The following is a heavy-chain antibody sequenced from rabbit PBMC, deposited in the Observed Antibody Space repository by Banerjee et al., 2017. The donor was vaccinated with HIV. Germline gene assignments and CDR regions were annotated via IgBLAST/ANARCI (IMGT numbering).Heavy chain of an antibody. CDR1: GLDFSSSFW. CDR3: ARDGVYTGPDYDL. Sequence: QEQLVESGGGLVKPEGSLTLSCKASGLDFSSSFWICWVRQAPGKGLEWIGCINSSSRNVVYASWATGRFTISKASWTTVTLQMTSLTAADTATYFCARDGVYTGPDYDLWGPGTLVTVS. CDR2: INSSSRNV. D-gene: IGHD4-2*01. V-gene: IGHV1S45*01. J-gene: IGHJ4*01.